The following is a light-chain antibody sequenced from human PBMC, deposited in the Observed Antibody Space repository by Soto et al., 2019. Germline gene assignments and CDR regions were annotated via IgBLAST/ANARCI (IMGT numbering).Light chain of an antibody. J-gene: IGLJ1*01. CDR3: CSYAGSNYV. Sequence: QSALTQPRSVSGSPGQSVTLSCTGTSSDVGGYNYVSWYQQHPGKAPKLMIYDVSKWPSGVPDRFSGSKSGNTASLTISGLQAEDEADYYCCSYAGSNYVFGTGTKLTVL. CDR1: SSDVGGYNY. V-gene: IGLV2-11*01. CDR2: DVS.